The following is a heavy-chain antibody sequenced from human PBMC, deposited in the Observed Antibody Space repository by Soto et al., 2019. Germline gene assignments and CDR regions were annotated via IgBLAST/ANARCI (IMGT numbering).Heavy chain of an antibody. CDR3: ARAYGYYFDY. CDR2: IYYSGST. V-gene: IGHV4-59*01. Sequence: SETLSLTCTVSGGSISSYYWSWIRQPPGKGLEWIGYIYYSGSTNYNPSLKSRVTISVDTSKNQFSLKLSSVTAADTAVYYCARAYGYYFDYWAQGTLVTVSS. J-gene: IGHJ4*02. D-gene: IGHD4-17*01. CDR1: GGSISSYY.